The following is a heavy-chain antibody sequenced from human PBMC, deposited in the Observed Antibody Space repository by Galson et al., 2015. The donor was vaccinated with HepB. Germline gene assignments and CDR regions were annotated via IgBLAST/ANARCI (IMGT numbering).Heavy chain of an antibody. D-gene: IGHD3-10*01. CDR1: GYMFTSYG. Sequence: SVKVSCKASGYMFTSYGISWVRQAPGQGLEWLGWISAYTGDTNYAQNLHGRVTMTTDTSTTTAYMELRSLRSDDTAVYYCARVGGELFPDYWGQGTLLTVSS. CDR3: ARVGGELFPDY. V-gene: IGHV1-18*01. J-gene: IGHJ4*02. CDR2: ISAYTGDT.